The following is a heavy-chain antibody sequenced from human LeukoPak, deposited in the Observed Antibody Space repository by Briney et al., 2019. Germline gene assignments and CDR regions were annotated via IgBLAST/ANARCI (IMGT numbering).Heavy chain of an antibody. V-gene: IGHV3-21*01. CDR1: GFTFSSYS. CDR2: ISSSSSYI. CDR3: ARGHSSSWNVAFDI. D-gene: IGHD6-13*01. J-gene: IGHJ3*02. Sequence: GGSLRLSCAASGFTFSSYSMNWVRQAPGKGLEWVSSISSSSSYIYYADSVKGRFTISRDNAKNSLYLQMNSLRAEDTAVYYCARGHSSSWNVAFDIWGQGTMASVSS.